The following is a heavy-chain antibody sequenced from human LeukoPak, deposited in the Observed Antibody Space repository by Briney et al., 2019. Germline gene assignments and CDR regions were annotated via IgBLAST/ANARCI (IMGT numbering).Heavy chain of an antibody. D-gene: IGHD3-10*01. V-gene: IGHV4-34*01. J-gene: IGHJ4*02. Sequence: SETLSLTCAVYGGSFSGYYWSWIRQPPGKGLEWIGEINHSGSTNYNPSLKSRVTISVDTSKNQFSLKLSSVTAADTAVYYCARDFRGRYDYWGQGTLVTVSS. CDR3: ARDFRGRYDY. CDR1: GGSFSGYY. CDR2: INHSGST.